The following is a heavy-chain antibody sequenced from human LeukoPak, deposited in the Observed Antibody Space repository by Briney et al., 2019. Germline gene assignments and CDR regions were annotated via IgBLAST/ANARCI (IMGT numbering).Heavy chain of an antibody. CDR1: GYTFTAYG. J-gene: IGHJ4*02. CDR3: SRDDGPFGGVRFDH. Sequence: ASVKVSCKASGYTFTAYGISWVRQAPGQGLDGMEWISANNGNTNYAQKVQGRVTMTRDTSTSTAYMELRSLRYDDTAVYYCSRDDGPFGGVRFDHWGQGTLVTVSS. CDR2: ISANNGNT. V-gene: IGHV1-18*01. D-gene: IGHD3-16*01.